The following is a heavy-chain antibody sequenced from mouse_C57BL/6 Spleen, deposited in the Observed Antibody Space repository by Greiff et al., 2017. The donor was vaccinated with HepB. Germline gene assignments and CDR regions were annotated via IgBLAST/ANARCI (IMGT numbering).Heavy chain of an antibody. D-gene: IGHD2-5*01. Sequence: EVKVVESGGGLVKPGGSLKLSCAASGFTFSDYGMHWVRQAPEKGLEWVAYISSGSSTIYYADTVKGRFTISRDNAKNTLFLQMTSLRSEDTAMYYCARGDYYSNYVGFFDYWGQGTTLTVSS. V-gene: IGHV5-17*01. CDR2: ISSGSSTI. CDR3: ARGDYYSNYVGFFDY. J-gene: IGHJ2*01. CDR1: GFTFSDYG.